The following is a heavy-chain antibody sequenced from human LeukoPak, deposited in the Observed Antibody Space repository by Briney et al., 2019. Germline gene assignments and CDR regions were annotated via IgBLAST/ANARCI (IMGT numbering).Heavy chain of an antibody. CDR1: GYTFTSYG. D-gene: IGHD3-3*01. J-gene: IGHJ4*02. CDR2: INPNSGGT. V-gene: IGHV1-2*02. Sequence: GASVKVSCKASGYTFTSYGISWVRQAPGQGLEWMGWINPNSGGTNYAQKFQGRVTMTRDTSISTAYMELSRLRSDDTAVYYCARDPLYDFWSGYYPWAGLGYFDYWGQGTLVTVSS. CDR3: ARDPLYDFWSGYYPWAGLGYFDY.